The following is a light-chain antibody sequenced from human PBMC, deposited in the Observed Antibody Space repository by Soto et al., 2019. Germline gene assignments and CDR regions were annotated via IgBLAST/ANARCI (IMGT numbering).Light chain of an antibody. CDR1: QSVLSASNNKNY. J-gene: IGKJ4*01. V-gene: IGKV4-1*01. CDR2: WAS. CDR3: QQYYGAPVT. Sequence: DIVMTQSPDSLAVPLGERATIHCWSSQSVLSASNNKNYLAWLQHRPGQPPKLLIYWASTRASGVPERFSGSGSGTDFTLTISSLQAEDVGLYYCQQYYGAPVTFGGGTKVEI.